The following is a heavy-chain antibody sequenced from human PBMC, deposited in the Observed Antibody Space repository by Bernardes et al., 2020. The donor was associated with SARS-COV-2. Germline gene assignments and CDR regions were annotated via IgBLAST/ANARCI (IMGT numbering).Heavy chain of an antibody. CDR2: TYTSGST. Sequence: SEPLSPTCTVSVGSISTYYWSWIRQPAGKGLEWIGRTYTSGSTNYNPPLKSRVTMSVDTSKNQFSLKLSSVTAADTAVYYCASTHIRSSGYYYFDYWGQGTLVTVSS. D-gene: IGHD3-22*01. CDR3: ASTHIRSSGYYYFDY. CDR1: VGSISTYY. V-gene: IGHV4-4*07. J-gene: IGHJ4*02.